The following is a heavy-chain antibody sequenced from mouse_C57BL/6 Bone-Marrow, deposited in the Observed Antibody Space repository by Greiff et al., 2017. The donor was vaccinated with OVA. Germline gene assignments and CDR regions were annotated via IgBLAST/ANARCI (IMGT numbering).Heavy chain of an antibody. Sequence: QVQLQQSGPELVKPGASVKISCKASGYAFSSSWMNWVKQRPGKGLEWIGRIYPGDGYTNYNGKFKGKATLTADKSSSTAYMQLSSLTSEDSAVYFCARRDCYGSRQEYACWGQGTLVTVA. CDR2: IYPGDGYT. CDR1: GYAFSSSW. CDR3: ARRDCYGSRQEYAC. V-gene: IGHV1-82*01. J-gene: IGHJ3*01. D-gene: IGHD1-1*01.